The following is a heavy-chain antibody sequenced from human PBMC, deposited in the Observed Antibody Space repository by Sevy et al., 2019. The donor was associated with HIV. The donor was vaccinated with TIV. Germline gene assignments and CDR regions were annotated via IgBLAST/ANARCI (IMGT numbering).Heavy chain of an antibody. Sequence: GGSLRLSCAASGFTFSSYAMSWVRQAPGKGLEWVSAISGSGGSTYYADSVKGRFTISRDNSKNTLYLQMNSLRAEDTAVYYCAKDRPSYSGSYYLSFWDYGMDVWGQGTTVTVSS. V-gene: IGHV3-23*01. CDR3: AKDRPSYSGSYYLSFWDYGMDV. CDR1: GFTFSSYA. J-gene: IGHJ6*02. CDR2: ISGSGGST. D-gene: IGHD1-26*01.